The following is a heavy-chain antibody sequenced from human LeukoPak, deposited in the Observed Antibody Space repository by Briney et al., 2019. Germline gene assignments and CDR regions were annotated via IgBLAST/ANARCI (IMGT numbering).Heavy chain of an antibody. D-gene: IGHD5-18*01. CDR2: ISGSGGST. Sequence: GGSLRLSCTASAFTFSTYSMNWVRQAPGKGLEWVSAISGSGGSTYYADSVKGRFTISRDNSKNTLYLQMNSLRAEDTAVYYCAKAVDTAMVTDYYYAMDVWGQGTTVTVSS. V-gene: IGHV3-23*01. J-gene: IGHJ6*02. CDR3: AKAVDTAMVTDYYYAMDV. CDR1: AFTFSTYS.